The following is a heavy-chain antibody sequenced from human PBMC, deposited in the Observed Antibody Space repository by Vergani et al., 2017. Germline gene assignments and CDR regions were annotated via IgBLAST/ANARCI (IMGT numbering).Heavy chain of an antibody. Sequence: QVTLKESGPVLVKPTETLTLTCTVSGFSLSNARMGVSWIRQPPGKALEWLAHIFSNDEKSYSTSLKSRLTITNDTSKNQVVLTMTNMDPVDTATYYCADDNYYNSSYYYDDYYYYMDVWGKGTTVTVSS. CDR3: ADDNYYNSSYYYDDYYYYMDV. CDR1: GFSLSNARMG. CDR2: IFSNDEK. J-gene: IGHJ6*03. D-gene: IGHD3-22*01. V-gene: IGHV2-26*01.